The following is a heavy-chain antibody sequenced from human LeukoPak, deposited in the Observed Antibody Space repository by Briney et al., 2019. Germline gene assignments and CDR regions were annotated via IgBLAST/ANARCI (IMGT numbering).Heavy chain of an antibody. CDR3: ARDQRYYYDSSGYPGYYGMDV. V-gene: IGHV3-7*01. CDR1: GFTFSSYW. D-gene: IGHD3-22*01. Sequence: GGSLRLSCAASGFTFSSYWMSWVRQAPGKGLEWVANIKQDGSEKYYVDSVKGRFTISRDNAKNSLYLQMNSLRAEDTAVYYCARDQRYYYDSSGYPGYYGMDVWGQGTTVTVSS. CDR2: IKQDGSEK. J-gene: IGHJ6*02.